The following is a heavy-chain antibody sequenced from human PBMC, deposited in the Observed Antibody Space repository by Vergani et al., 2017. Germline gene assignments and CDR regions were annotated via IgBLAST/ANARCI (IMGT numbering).Heavy chain of an antibody. Sequence: QVQLQESGAGLLKPSETLSLTCAVYGGSFSGYYWSWIRQPPGKGLEWIGEINHSGSTNYNPSLKSRVTISVDTSKNQFSLKLSSVTAADTAVYYCARGPAPDYYDSSGYFDYWGQGTLVTVSS. CDR3: ARGPAPDYYDSSGYFDY. V-gene: IGHV4-34*01. CDR2: INHSGST. D-gene: IGHD3-22*01. CDR1: GGSFSGYY. J-gene: IGHJ4*02.